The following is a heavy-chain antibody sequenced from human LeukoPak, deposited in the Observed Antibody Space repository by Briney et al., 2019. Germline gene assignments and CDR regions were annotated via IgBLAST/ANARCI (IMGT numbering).Heavy chain of an antibody. CDR1: GGSISSGDYY. V-gene: IGHV4-30-4*01. D-gene: IGHD5-18*01. J-gene: IGHJ4*02. CDR3: AREVRGYSYGYFDY. Sequence: SQTLSLTCTVSGGSISSGDYYWSWIRQPPGKGLGWIGYIYYSGSTYYNPSLKGRVTISVDTSKNQFSLKLSSVTAADTAVYYCAREVRGYSYGYFDYWGQGTLVTVSS. CDR2: IYYSGST.